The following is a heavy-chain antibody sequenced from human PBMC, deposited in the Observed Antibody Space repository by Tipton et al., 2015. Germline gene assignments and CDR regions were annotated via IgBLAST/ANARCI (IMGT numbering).Heavy chain of an antibody. J-gene: IGHJ4*02. D-gene: IGHD1-1*01. CDR2: IAYSGST. V-gene: IGHV4-31*03. CDR1: GVSISRGGSH. Sequence: TLSLTCSVSGVSISRGGSHWTWIRQHPGKGLEWIGYIAYSGSTYYSPSLTSRITISADTSKNQFSLNLTSVTAADTAVYYCARDWAASCTSGICQFFDYWGQGALVTVSS. CDR3: ARDWAASCTSGICQFFDY.